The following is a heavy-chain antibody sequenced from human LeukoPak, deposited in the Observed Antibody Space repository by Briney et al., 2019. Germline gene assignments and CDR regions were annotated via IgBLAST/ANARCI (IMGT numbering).Heavy chain of an antibody. D-gene: IGHD2-15*01. Sequence: PSETLSLTCVVYGGSLSGYYWSWIRQPPGKGLEWIGEINHSGNTNYNPSLKSRVTISVDTSKNQFSLKLSSVTAADTAVYYCARVVVVAATSFDYWGQGTLVTVSS. CDR3: ARVVVVAATSFDY. V-gene: IGHV4-34*01. CDR2: INHSGNT. CDR1: GGSLSGYY. J-gene: IGHJ4*02.